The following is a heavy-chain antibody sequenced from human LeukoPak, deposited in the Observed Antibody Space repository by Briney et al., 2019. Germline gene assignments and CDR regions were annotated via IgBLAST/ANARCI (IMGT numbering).Heavy chain of an antibody. D-gene: IGHD2-15*01. CDR1: GGSFSDYY. J-gene: IGHJ4*02. CDR2: ISHSGST. CDR3: ARRGGFYCRGATCYHYYFDY. V-gene: IGHV4-34*01. Sequence: PSETLSLTCAVYGGSFSDYYWGWIRQPPGKGLEWIGEISHSGSTNYNPSPKSRVTISVDTSKNQFSLKLNSVTAADTAVYYCARRGGFYCRGATCYHYYFDYWGQGALVTVSS.